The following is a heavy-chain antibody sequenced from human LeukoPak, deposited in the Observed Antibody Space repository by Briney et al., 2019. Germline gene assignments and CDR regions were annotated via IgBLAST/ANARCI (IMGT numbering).Heavy chain of an antibody. J-gene: IGHJ3*02. CDR3: ARDRYYSAYSSSSPGAFDI. CDR2: ISSNGGST. Sequence: GGSLRLSCAASGFTFSSYAMHWVRQAPGKGLEYVSAISSNGGSTYYANSVKGRFTISRDNSKNTLYLQMGSLRAEDMAVYYCARDRYYSAYSSSSPGAFDIWGQGTMVTVSS. CDR1: GFTFSSYA. V-gene: IGHV3-64*01. D-gene: IGHD6-6*01.